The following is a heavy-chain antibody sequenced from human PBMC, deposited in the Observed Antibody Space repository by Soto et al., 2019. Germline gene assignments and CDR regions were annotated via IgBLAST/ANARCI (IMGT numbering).Heavy chain of an antibody. D-gene: IGHD5-18*01. J-gene: IGHJ4*02. CDR2: INHSGST. CDR1: GGSFSGYY. Sequence: PSETLSLTCAVYGGSFSGYYWSWIRQPPGKGLEWIGEINHSGSTNYNPSLKSRVTISVDTSKNQFSLKLSSVTAADTAVYYCARAGRGYSYGYYFDYWGQGPLLTVYS. V-gene: IGHV4-34*01. CDR3: ARAGRGYSYGYYFDY.